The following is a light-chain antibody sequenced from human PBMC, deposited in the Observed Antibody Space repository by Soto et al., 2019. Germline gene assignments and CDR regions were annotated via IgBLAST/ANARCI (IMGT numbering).Light chain of an antibody. CDR1: QSVRNW. CDR2: DSS. CDR3: QQYDGYSPQT. V-gene: IGKV1-5*01. J-gene: IGKJ1*01. Sequence: DIQMTQSPSTLSASVGDRVTITWRASQSVRNWLAWYQQKPGRAPQLLIYDSSTLEPGVPSRFRGSGSGTEFTLTINGLQPDDFATYYCQQYDGYSPQTFGQGTKVDIK.